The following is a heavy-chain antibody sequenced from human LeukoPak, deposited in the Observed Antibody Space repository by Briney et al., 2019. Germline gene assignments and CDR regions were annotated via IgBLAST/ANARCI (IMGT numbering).Heavy chain of an antibody. J-gene: IGHJ4*02. V-gene: IGHV3-30*03. CDR2: ISHDGSNK. CDR3: ARDLHGSGSPYYFDY. Sequence: GGSLRLSCAASGFTFSSYGMHWVRQAPGKGLEWVAVISHDGSNKYYADSVKGRFTISRDNSKNTLYLQMNSLRAEDTAVYYCARDLHGSGSPYYFDYWGQGTLVTVSS. D-gene: IGHD3-10*01. CDR1: GFTFSSYG.